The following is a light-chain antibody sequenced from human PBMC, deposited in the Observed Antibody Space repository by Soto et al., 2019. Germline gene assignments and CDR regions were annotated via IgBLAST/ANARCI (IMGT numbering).Light chain of an antibody. V-gene: IGKV3-20*01. J-gene: IGKJ1*01. CDR1: QSGSSN. Sequence: ENGLTQPPATLCLPPLQRATLSCSAGQSGSSNLAWYQQQPGQAPRLLIYGASSRATGIPARFSGSGSGTDFTLTISSMEPEDFVVYYCQQYGSSPPRTFGQGTKVDIK. CDR3: QQYGSSPPRT. CDR2: GAS.